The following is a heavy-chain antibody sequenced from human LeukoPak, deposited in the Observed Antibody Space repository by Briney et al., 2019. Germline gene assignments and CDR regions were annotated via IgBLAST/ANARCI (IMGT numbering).Heavy chain of an antibody. CDR1: GFIFNNYI. Sequence: GGSLRLSCAVSGFIFNNYIMNWVRQAPGKGLEWVSSITGSGSFVYYADSVKGRFTISRDNAKNTLYLQMNSLRAEDTALYYCVRSFYTSSALGYWGQGTLVTVSS. CDR2: ITGSGSFV. V-gene: IGHV3-21*01. CDR3: VRSFYTSSALGY. D-gene: IGHD3-16*01. J-gene: IGHJ4*02.